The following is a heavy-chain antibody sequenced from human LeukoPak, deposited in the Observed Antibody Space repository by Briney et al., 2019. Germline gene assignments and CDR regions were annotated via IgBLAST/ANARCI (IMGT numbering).Heavy chain of an antibody. CDR1: GFTFSSYA. Sequence: GGSLRLSCAASGFTFSSYAMSWVRQAPGKGLEWVSAISGSGGSTYYADSVKGRFTISRDNSKNMLYLQMNSLRAEDTAVYYCAKDLEDSSGYTFDYWGQGTLVTVSS. V-gene: IGHV3-23*01. CDR2: ISGSGGST. CDR3: AKDLEDSSGYTFDY. J-gene: IGHJ4*02. D-gene: IGHD3-22*01.